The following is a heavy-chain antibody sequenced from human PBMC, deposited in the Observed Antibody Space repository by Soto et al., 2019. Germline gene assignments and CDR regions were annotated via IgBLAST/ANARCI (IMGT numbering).Heavy chain of an antibody. D-gene: IGHD6-19*01. CDR3: ARSVAVPGAHIDY. CDR1: GGSISGSY. CDR2: VYYTGST. J-gene: IGHJ4*02. Sequence: PSETLPLTCSVSGGSISGSYCSWIRQSPGKGLEWLGCVYYTGSTNYSPSLRSRVGISVDTSKHEFSLRRSSVTAADTAVYFCARSVAVPGAHIDYWGQGTQVTVSS. V-gene: IGHV4-59*01.